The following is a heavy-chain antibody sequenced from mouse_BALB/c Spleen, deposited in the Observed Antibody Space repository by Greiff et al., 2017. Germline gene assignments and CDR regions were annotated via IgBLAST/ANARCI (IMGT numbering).Heavy chain of an antibody. CDR1: GFSLSTSGMG. CDR3: ARSPNWEEWFAY. CDR2: IYWDDDK. V-gene: IGHV8-12*01. J-gene: IGHJ3*01. Sequence: QVTLKESGPGILQPSQTLSLTCSFSGFSLSTSGMGVSWIRQPSGKGLEWLAHIYWDDDKRYNPSLKSRLTISKDTSRNQVFLKITSVDTADTATYYCARSPNWEEWFAYWGQGTLVTVSA. D-gene: IGHD4-1*02.